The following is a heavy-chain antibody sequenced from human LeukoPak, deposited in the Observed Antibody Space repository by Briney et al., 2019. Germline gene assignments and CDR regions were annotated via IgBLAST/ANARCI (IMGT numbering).Heavy chain of an antibody. CDR3: ARDGNSSPGAWDYYYYYYMDV. CDR1: GGSISSGSYY. D-gene: IGHD6-13*01. Sequence: PSQTLSLTCTVSGGSISSGSYYWSWIRQPAGTGLEWIGRIYTSGSTNYNPSLKSRVTISVDTSKNQFSLKLSSVTAADTAVYYCARDGNSSPGAWDYYYYYYMDVWGKGTTVTISS. CDR2: IYTSGST. V-gene: IGHV4-61*02. J-gene: IGHJ6*03.